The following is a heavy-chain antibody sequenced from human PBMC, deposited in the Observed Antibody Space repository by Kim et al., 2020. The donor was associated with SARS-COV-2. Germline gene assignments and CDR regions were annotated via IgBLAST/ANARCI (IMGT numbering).Heavy chain of an antibody. Sequence: GGSLRLSCAASGFRFDDYALHWVRQPPGKGLEWVSGISWNGDNRGYADSVMGRLTISRDNAKNSLYLQMNELRPDDTALYYCARSGDGTYPQGAYYYGLDVWGQGTTVTVSS. J-gene: IGHJ6*02. V-gene: IGHV3-9*01. CDR2: ISWNGDNR. CDR3: ARSGDGTYPQGAYYYGLDV. CDR1: GFRFDDYA. D-gene: IGHD3-16*02.